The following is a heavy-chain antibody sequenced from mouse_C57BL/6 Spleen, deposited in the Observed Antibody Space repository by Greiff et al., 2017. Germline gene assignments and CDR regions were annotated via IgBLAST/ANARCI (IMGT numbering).Heavy chain of an antibody. Sequence: VQLQQSGAELVRPGTSVKVSCKASGYAFTHYLIEWVKQRPGQGLEWIGVINPGSGGTNYNEKFKGKATLTADKSSSTAYMQLSSLTPEDSAVYFCARGEGAYWGQGTLVTVSA. J-gene: IGHJ3*01. CDR3: ARGEGAY. CDR2: INPGSGGT. V-gene: IGHV1-54*01. CDR1: GYAFTHYL.